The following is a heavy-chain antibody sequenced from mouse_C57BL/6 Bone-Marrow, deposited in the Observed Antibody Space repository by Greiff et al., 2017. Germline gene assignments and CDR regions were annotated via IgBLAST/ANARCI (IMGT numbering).Heavy chain of an antibody. Sequence: VQLQQPGAELVKPGASVKLSCKASGYTFTSYWMHWVKQRPGQGLEWIGMIHPNSGSTNYNEKFKSKATLTVDKSSSTAYMQLSSLTSEDSAVYYCARPYYSNYVGAYWGQGTLVTVSA. J-gene: IGHJ3*01. CDR3: ARPYYSNYVGAY. CDR1: GYTFTSYW. V-gene: IGHV1-64*01. CDR2: IHPNSGST. D-gene: IGHD2-5*01.